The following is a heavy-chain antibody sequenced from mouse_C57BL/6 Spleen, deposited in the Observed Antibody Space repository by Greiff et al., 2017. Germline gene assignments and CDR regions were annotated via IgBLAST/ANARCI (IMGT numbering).Heavy chain of an antibody. V-gene: IGHV1-26*01. Sequence: VQLQQSGPELVKPGASVKISCKASGYTFTDYYMNWVKQSHGKSLEWIGDINPNNGGTSYNQKFKGKATLTVDKSSSTAYMELRSLTSEDSAVYYCVRVLYYYGSSYFDYRGQGTTLPVSS. D-gene: IGHD1-1*01. CDR2: INPNNGGT. CDR3: VRVLYYYGSSYFDY. J-gene: IGHJ2*01. CDR1: GYTFTDYY.